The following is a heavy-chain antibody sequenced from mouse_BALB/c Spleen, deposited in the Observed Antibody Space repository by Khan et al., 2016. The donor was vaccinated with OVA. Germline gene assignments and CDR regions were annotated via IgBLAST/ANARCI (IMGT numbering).Heavy chain of an antibody. D-gene: IGHD1-1*01. V-gene: IGHV3-2*02. CDR3: ARRYYYGHWYFDV. J-gene: IGHJ1*01. CDR1: GYSITSDYA. Sequence: EVQLQESGPGLVKPSQSLSLTCTVTGYSITSDYAWNWIRQFPGNKLEWMGYISYSGSANYNPSLKSRISITRDTSENQFFLQLNSVTTEDSATYYCARRYYYGHWYFDVWGAGTTGTVSS. CDR2: ISYSGSA.